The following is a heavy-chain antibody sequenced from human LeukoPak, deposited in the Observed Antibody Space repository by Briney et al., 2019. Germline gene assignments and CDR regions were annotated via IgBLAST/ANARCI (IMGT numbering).Heavy chain of an antibody. CDR2: ISGSGGST. Sequence: GRSLRLSCAASGFTFSSYAMSWVRQAPGKGLEWVSAISGSGGSTYYADSVKGRFTISRDNSKNTLYLQMNSLRAEDTAVYYCAKRAFGSSGWPNYYFDYWGQGTLVTVSS. CDR3: AKRAFGSSGWPNYYFDY. CDR1: GFTFSSYA. V-gene: IGHV3-23*01. D-gene: IGHD6-19*01. J-gene: IGHJ4*02.